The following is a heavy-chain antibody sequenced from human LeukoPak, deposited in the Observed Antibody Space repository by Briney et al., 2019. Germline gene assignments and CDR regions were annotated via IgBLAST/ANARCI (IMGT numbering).Heavy chain of an antibody. J-gene: IGHJ3*02. D-gene: IGHD6-19*01. CDR2: ISGSGGST. V-gene: IGHV3-23*01. CDR1: GFTFSSYG. CDR3: ARGRVGQWLVDAFDI. Sequence: GGSLRLSCAASGFTFSSYGMSWVRQAPGKGLEWVSAISGSGGSTYYADSVRGRFTISRDNAKNSLYLQMNSLRAEDTAVYYCARGRVGQWLVDAFDIWGQGTMVTVSS.